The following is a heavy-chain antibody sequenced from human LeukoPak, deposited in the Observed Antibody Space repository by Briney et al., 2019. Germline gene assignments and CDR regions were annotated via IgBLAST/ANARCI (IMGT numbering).Heavy chain of an antibody. Sequence: ASVKVSCKGSGYTFTSYDINWVRQATGQGLEWMGWVNPNSGNTGYAQKFQGRVTMTRNTSISTAYMELSSLRSEDTAVYYCARGQLIAVAGSYYFDYWGQGTLVTVSS. J-gene: IGHJ4*02. CDR2: VNPNSGNT. CDR1: GYTFTSYD. V-gene: IGHV1-8*01. D-gene: IGHD6-19*01. CDR3: ARGQLIAVAGSYYFDY.